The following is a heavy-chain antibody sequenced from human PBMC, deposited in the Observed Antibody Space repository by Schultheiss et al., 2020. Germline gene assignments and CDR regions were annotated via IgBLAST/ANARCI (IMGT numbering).Heavy chain of an antibody. D-gene: IGHD2-2*02. J-gene: IGHJ6*03. V-gene: IGHV3-33*08. CDR3: ARLHGYCSSTSCYNARYYYYYYMDV. Sequence: GGSLRLSCAASGFTFSSYAMHWVRQAPGKGLEWVAVIWYDGSNKYYADSVKGRFTISRDNSKNTLYLQMNSLRAGDTAVYYCARLHGYCSSTSCYNARYYYYYYMDVWGKGTTVTVSS. CDR1: GFTFSSYA. CDR2: IWYDGSNK.